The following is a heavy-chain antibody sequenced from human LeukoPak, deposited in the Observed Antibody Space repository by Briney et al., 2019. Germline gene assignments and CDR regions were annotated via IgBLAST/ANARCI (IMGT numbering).Heavy chain of an antibody. Sequence: GGSLRLSCAASGFTFSSYSMNWVRQAPGKGLEWVSSISSSSSYIYYADSVKGRFTISRDNSKNTLYLQMNSLRAEDTAVYYCAKDNAYYYADYWGQGTLVTVSS. D-gene: IGHD3-10*01. CDR3: AKDNAYYYADY. CDR1: GFTFSSYS. J-gene: IGHJ4*02. CDR2: ISSSSSYI. V-gene: IGHV3-21*01.